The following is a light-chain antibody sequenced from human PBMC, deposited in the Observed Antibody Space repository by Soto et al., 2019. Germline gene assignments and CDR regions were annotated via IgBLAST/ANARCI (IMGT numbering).Light chain of an antibody. Sequence: VVLTQSPATLSLSPGERATLSCRTSLSVSVYLDWYQQKPGQAPRLLISDASNRATGIPARFSGSGSGTDFTLTIRSLEPEDFAVYYCHQRQYWPPITVGQGTRLEIK. CDR3: HQRQYWPPIT. V-gene: IGKV3-11*01. CDR2: DAS. CDR1: LSVSVY. J-gene: IGKJ5*01.